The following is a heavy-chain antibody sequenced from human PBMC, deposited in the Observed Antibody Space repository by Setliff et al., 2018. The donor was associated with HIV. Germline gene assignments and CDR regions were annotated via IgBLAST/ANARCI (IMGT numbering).Heavy chain of an antibody. Sequence: SETLSLTCTVSGDSLSDYYWSWIRQPPGKGLGWIGHIYYNGSTNYNPSIKSRVTISLDTSKNQFSLKLSSVTAADTAVYYCARGAITMVRGVGFDPWGQGTLVTVSS. V-gene: IGHV4-59*12. J-gene: IGHJ5*02. D-gene: IGHD3-10*01. CDR1: GDSLSDYY. CDR2: IYYNGST. CDR3: ARGAITMVRGVGFDP.